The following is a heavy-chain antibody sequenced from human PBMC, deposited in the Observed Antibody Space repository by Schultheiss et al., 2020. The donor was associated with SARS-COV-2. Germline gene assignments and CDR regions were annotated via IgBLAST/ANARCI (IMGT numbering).Heavy chain of an antibody. CDR2: INHSGST. D-gene: IGHD2-15*01. CDR1: GGSFSGYY. Sequence: SQTLSLTCAVYGGSFSGYYWSWIRQPPGKGLEWIGEINHSGSTNYNPSLESQVTISRDKPKNQFSLKLSSVTAADTAVYYCARDRYCSGGSCYSVMGWGQGTLVTVSS. V-gene: IGHV4-34*01. CDR3: ARDRYCSGGSCYSVMG. J-gene: IGHJ4*02.